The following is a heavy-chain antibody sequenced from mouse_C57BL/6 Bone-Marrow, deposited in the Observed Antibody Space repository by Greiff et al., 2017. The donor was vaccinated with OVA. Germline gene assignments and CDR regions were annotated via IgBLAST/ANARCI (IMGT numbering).Heavy chain of an antibody. D-gene: IGHD1-1*01. CDR2: IWGVGST. CDR1: GFSLTSYG. V-gene: IGHV2-6*01. J-gene: IGHJ3*01. Sequence: QVQLKESGPGLVAPSQSLSITCTVSGFSLTSYGVDWVRQSPGKGLEWLGVIWGVGSTNYNSALKSRLSISKDNSKSQVFLKMNSLQTDDTAMYYCATHSSHPFAYWGQGTLVTVSA. CDR3: ATHSSHPFAY.